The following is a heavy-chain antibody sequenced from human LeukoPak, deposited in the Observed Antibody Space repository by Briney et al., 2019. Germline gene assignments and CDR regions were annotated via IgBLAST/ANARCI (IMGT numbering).Heavy chain of an antibody. J-gene: IGHJ4*02. CDR3: AKDMTGIAVAIFDY. Sequence: PGRSLRLSCAASGFTFDDYAMHWVRQAPGKGLEWVSGISWNSGSIGYADSVKGRFTISRDNAKNSLYLQMNSLRAEGTALYYVAKDMTGIAVAIFDYCGQGTLVTVSS. D-gene: IGHD6-19*01. CDR2: ISWNSGSI. CDR1: GFTFDDYA. V-gene: IGHV3-9*01.